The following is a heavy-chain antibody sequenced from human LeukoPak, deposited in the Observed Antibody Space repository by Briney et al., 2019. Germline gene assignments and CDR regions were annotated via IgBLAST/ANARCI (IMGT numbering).Heavy chain of an antibody. D-gene: IGHD2-2*01. CDR2: ISYDGSNK. CDR3: AKENCSSTSCYLDGYSSSWVY. Sequence: GGSLRFSCAASGFTFSSYGMHWVRQAPGKGLEWVAVISYDGSNKYYADSVKGRFTISRDNSKNTLYLQMNSLRAEDTAVYYCAKENCSSTSCYLDGYSSSWVYWGQGTLVTVSS. J-gene: IGHJ4*02. V-gene: IGHV3-30*18. CDR1: GFTFSSYG.